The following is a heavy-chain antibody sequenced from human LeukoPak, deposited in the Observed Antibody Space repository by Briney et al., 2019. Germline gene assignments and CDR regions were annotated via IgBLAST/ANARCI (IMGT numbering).Heavy chain of an antibody. CDR2: IYYGGST. J-gene: IGHJ3*02. Sequence: SETLSLTCTVSGYSVSSASYWTWIRQPPGKGLEWIGSIYYGGSTYYTPSLKSRVTMSVDTSKNQFSLKLSSVTAADTAVYYCARDLAIFGVVRSFDIWGQGTMVTVSS. V-gene: IGHV4-38-2*02. CDR1: GYSVSSASY. D-gene: IGHD3-3*01. CDR3: ARDLAIFGVVRSFDI.